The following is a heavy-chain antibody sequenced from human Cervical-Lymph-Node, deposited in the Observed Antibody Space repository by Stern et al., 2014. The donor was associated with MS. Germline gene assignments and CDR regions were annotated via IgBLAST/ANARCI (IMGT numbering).Heavy chain of an antibody. V-gene: IGHV3-33*01. D-gene: IGHD2-2*01. J-gene: IGHJ2*01. Sequence: MQLVESGGGVVQPGRSLRLSCTASGFIFSSYTMHWVRQAPGKGLEWVAVMWFDGSNTYYTDSVKGRFTVSRDNSKSTLYLQMDSLRAEDTALYYCARTILPSVMWSFDLWGRGTPVTVSS. CDR3: ARTILPSVMWSFDL. CDR2: MWFDGSNT. CDR1: GFIFSSYT.